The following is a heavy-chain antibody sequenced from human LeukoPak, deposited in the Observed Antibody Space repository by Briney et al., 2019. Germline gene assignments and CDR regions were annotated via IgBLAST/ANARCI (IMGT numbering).Heavy chain of an antibody. CDR1: GYDFTTFW. CDR3: ARQPGTLGFAY. Sequence: GESLRISCKSSGYDFTTFWIGWVRQMHGKGLEWMGIIYPGDSDTRYGPSFPGQVTISADKSITTAYLQLNSLKPPDTAMYYCARQPGTLGFAYWGQGTLVTVSS. V-gene: IGHV5-51*01. D-gene: IGHD7-27*01. CDR2: IYPGDSDT. J-gene: IGHJ4*02.